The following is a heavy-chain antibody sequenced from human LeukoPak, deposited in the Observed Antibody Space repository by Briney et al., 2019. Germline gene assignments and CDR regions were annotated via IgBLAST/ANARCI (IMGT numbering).Heavy chain of an antibody. J-gene: IGHJ3*02. CDR1: GYTFTSYD. CDR2: MSPNSGNT. Sequence: ASVKVSCKASGYTFTSYDINWVRQATGQGLEWMGWMSPNSGNTGYAQKFQGRVTITRNTSISTAYMELSSLRSEDTAVYYCAGGRAYYDSSGYSLDAFDIWGQGTMVTVSS. D-gene: IGHD3-22*01. CDR3: AGGRAYYDSSGYSLDAFDI. V-gene: IGHV1-8*03.